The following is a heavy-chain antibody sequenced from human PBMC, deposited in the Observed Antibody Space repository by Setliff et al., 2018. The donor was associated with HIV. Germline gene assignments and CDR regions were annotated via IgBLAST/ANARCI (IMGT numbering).Heavy chain of an antibody. CDR3: ARFTVVVFGAGEPSWFDT. J-gene: IGHJ5*02. CDR2: IHYKGNI. CDR1: GDSIISGDYY. Sequence: KASETLSLTCTVSGDSIISGDYYWSWIRQSPGKGLEWIGHIHYKGNIDYNASLKSRLAISSDTSKNQFSLNLSSVIAADTAIYFCARFTVVVFGAGEPSWFDTWGQGILVTVSS. V-gene: IGHV4-30-4*08. D-gene: IGHD2-15*01.